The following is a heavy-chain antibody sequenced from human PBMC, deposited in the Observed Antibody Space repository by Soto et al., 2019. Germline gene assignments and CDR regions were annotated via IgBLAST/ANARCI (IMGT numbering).Heavy chain of an antibody. CDR1: GDSISNSRW. V-gene: IGHV4-4*02. D-gene: IGHD6-19*01. J-gene: IGHJ3*01. CDR2: IFHSGDT. CDR3: AYSTGWYRHDV. Sequence: QVQLQESGPGLVKPSGTLSLTCAVSGDSISNSRWWTWVRQPPGKGLEWIGDIFHSGDTNYNPSLKXXVFISVDKSQNPFSLKVSSVTAADTAVYYCAYSTGWYRHDVWGQGTLVTVSS.